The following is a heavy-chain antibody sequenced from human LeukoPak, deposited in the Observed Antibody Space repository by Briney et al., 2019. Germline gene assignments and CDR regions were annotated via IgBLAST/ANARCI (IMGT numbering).Heavy chain of an antibody. Sequence: SETLSLTCAVYGVSFSGYYWRWIRQPPGKGLEWIGEINHSGSTNYNPSLKSRVTISVDTPKNQFSLKLSSVAAADAAVYYCARVVGYCTNGVCYNIVATTSLAWFDPWGQGTLVTVSS. V-gene: IGHV4-34*01. CDR1: GVSFSGYY. CDR3: ARVVGYCTNGVCYNIVATTSLAWFDP. J-gene: IGHJ5*02. D-gene: IGHD2-8*01. CDR2: INHSGST.